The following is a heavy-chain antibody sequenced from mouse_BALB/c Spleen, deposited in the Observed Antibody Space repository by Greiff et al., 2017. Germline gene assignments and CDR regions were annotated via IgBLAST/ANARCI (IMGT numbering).Heavy chain of an antibody. CDR1: GFTFSSFG. CDR3: ARSLYGYDDYYAMDY. D-gene: IGHD2-2*01. V-gene: IGHV5-17*02. Sequence: EVKLMESGGGLVQPGGSRKLSCAASGFTFSSFGMHWVRQAPEKGLEWVAYISSGSSTIYYADTVKGRFTISRDNPKSTLFLQMTSLRSEDTAMYYCARSLYGYDDYYAMDYWGEGTSVTVCS. J-gene: IGHJ4*01. CDR2: ISSGSSTI.